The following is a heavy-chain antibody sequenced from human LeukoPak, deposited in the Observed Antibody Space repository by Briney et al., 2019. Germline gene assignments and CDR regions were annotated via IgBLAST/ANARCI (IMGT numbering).Heavy chain of an antibody. J-gene: IGHJ5*02. V-gene: IGHV4-34*01. D-gene: IGHD2-2*01. Sequence: SETLSLTCAVYGGSFSGYYWSWIRKPPRKRLEWSGEINHSGSTNYNPSLKSRVTISVDTSKNQFSLKLSSVTAADTAVYYCARQSTRYCSSTSCHDLNWFDPWGQGTLVTVSS. CDR1: GGSFSGYY. CDR3: ARQSTRYCSSTSCHDLNWFDP. CDR2: INHSGST.